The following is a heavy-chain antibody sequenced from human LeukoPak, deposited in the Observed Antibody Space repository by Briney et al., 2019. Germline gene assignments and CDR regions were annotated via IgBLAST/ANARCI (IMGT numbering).Heavy chain of an antibody. Sequence: GVSVKVSCKASRYAFDTSGVTWLRQAPGQGLEWMGWTNDHGTNIKYAQNVQDRVSLTTFTSTNTAFLEVKNLRSDDTAVYFCARAVIVGTPRNYYYYMDVWGNGTTVIVSS. CDR1: RYAFDTSG. V-gene: IGHV1-18*01. CDR2: TNDHGTNI. J-gene: IGHJ6*03. CDR3: ARAVIVGTPRNYYYYMDV. D-gene: IGHD1-26*01.